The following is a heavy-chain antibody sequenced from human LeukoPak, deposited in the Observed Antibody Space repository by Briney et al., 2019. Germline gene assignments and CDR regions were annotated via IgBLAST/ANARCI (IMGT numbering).Heavy chain of an antibody. D-gene: IGHD4-11*01. CDR1: GGSITTSSYY. CDR2: IYYTGGT. Sequence: PSETLSLTCSVSGGSITTSSYYWGWIRQPPEKGLEWIGSIYYTGGTFYSPSLKSRVTISVDTSKNQFSLKLSSVTAADTAVYYCARHGGTRVTLVEVYYFDYWGQGTLVTVSS. CDR3: ARHGGTRVTLVEVYYFDY. J-gene: IGHJ4*02. V-gene: IGHV4-39*01.